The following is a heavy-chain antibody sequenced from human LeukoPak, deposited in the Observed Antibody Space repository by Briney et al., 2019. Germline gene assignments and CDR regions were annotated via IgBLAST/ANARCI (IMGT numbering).Heavy chain of an antibody. Sequence: PSETLSLTCAVSDEPFSGSYWSWIRQPLGEGLEWIGEINHSGSTNYNPSLKSRVTISVDTSKNQFSLKLSSVTAADTAVYYCARRVGATRGDYWGQGTLVTVSS. CDR3: ARRVGATRGDY. V-gene: IGHV4-34*01. CDR2: INHSGST. J-gene: IGHJ4*02. CDR1: DEPFSGSY. D-gene: IGHD1-26*01.